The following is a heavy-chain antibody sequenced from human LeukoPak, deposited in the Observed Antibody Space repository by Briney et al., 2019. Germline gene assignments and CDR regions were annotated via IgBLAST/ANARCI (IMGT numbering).Heavy chain of an antibody. CDR1: GFTFGDYA. Sequence: GGSLRLSCTASGFTFGDYAMSWVRQAPGKGLEWVGFIRSKAYGGTTEYAASVKGRFTISRDDSKSIAYLQMNSLKTEDIAVYYCTRDSSGWLPDYWGQGTLVTVSS. J-gene: IGHJ4*02. CDR3: TRDSSGWLPDY. D-gene: IGHD6-19*01. CDR2: IRSKAYGGTT. V-gene: IGHV3-49*04.